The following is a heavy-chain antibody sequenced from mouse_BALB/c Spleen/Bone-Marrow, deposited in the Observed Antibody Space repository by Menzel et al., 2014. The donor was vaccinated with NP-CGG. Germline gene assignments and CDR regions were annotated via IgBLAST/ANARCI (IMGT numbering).Heavy chain of an antibody. J-gene: IGHJ4*01. V-gene: IGHV2-9*02. CDR1: GFSLTSYG. CDR2: IWAGGSK. D-gene: IGHD6-1*01. CDR3: ARPTPRYFAMDY. Sequence: VQLQQSGPGLVAPSQSLSITCTVSGFSLTSYGVHWVRQPPGTGLEWLGVIWAGGSKNYNSALLSRMSISKDNSKSQVFLKMNSLXTDDTAMYYCARPTPRYFAMDYWGQGTSVTVFS.